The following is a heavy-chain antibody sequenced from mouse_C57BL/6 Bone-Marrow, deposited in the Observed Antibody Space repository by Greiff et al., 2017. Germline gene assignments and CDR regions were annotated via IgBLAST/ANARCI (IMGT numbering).Heavy chain of an antibody. Sequence: KLVESGGDLVKPGGSLKLSCAASGFTFSSYCLSWVRQTPDKRLEWVATISSGGSYTYYPDSVKGRFTISRDNAKNTLYLQMSSLKSEDTAMEYYARHWCLLQRPFAYWGQGTLVTVSA. D-gene: IGHD1-1*01. V-gene: IGHV5-6*02. J-gene: IGHJ3*01. CDR2: ISSGGSYT. CDR1: GFTFSSYC. CDR3: ARHWCLLQRPFAY.